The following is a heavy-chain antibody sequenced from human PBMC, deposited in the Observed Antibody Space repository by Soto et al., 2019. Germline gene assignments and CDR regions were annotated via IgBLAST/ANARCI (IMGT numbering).Heavy chain of an antibody. CDR3: ARDPGSSYGPPDY. CDR2: ISSSSSTI. D-gene: IGHD5-18*01. Sequence: GGSLGLSCSASGFTFSSYSMNWVRQAPGKGLEWVSYISSSSSTIYYADSVKGRFTISRDNSKNSLYLQMNSLRDEDTAVYYCARDPGSSYGPPDYWGQGTLVTVSS. J-gene: IGHJ4*02. CDR1: GFTFSSYS. V-gene: IGHV3-48*02.